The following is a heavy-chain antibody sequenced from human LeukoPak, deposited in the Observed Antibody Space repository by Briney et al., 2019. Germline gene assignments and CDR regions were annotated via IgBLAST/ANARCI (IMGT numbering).Heavy chain of an antibody. CDR3: AKDTIYAVGSSSQMDV. CDR2: ISWNSGSI. D-gene: IGHD6-13*01. V-gene: IGHV3-9*03. J-gene: IGHJ6*04. Sequence: PGGSLRLSCAASGFTFDDYAMHWVRQAPGKGLEWVSGISWNSGSIGYADSVKGRFTISRDNAKNSLYLQMNSLRAEDMALYYCAKDTIYAVGSSSQMDVWGKGTTVTVSS. CDR1: GFTFDDYA.